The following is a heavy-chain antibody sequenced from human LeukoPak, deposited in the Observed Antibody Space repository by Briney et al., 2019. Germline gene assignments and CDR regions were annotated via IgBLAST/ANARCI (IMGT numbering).Heavy chain of an antibody. D-gene: IGHD2-2*01. Sequence: PGGSLRLSCAASGFTFSSYAMSWVRQAPGKGLEWVSAISGSGGSTYYADSVKGRFTISRDNSENTLYLQMNSLRAEDTAVYYCAKDDRYCSSTSCYYYMDVWGKGTTVTVSS. CDR3: AKDDRYCSSTSCYYYMDV. J-gene: IGHJ6*03. CDR2: ISGSGGST. V-gene: IGHV3-23*01. CDR1: GFTFSSYA.